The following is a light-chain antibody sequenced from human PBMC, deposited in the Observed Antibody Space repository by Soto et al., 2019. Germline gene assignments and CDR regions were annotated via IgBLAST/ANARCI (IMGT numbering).Light chain of an antibody. Sequence: QSVLTQPRSVSGSLGQSVTISCTGTSSDVGRYNYVSWYQQHPGTAPKLMISDVSERPSGVPDRFSGSKSGSTASLTISGLQAEDEGDYYCCSYAGSYTDVFGTGTQLTVL. CDR3: CSYAGSYTDV. CDR2: DVS. J-gene: IGLJ7*01. V-gene: IGLV2-11*01. CDR1: SSDVGRYNY.